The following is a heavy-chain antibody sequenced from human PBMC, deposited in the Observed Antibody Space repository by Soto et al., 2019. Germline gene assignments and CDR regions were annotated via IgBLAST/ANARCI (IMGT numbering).Heavy chain of an antibody. D-gene: IGHD6-19*01. Sequence: SETLSLTCTVSGGSISSSSYYWGWIRQPPGKGLEWIGSIYYSGSTYYNPSLKSRVTISVDTSKNEFSLRLSSVTAADTAVYFCARSVAVPGAHIDYWGQGTQVTVSS. CDR1: GGSISSSSYY. CDR3: ARSVAVPGAHIDY. CDR2: IYYSGST. V-gene: IGHV4-39*07. J-gene: IGHJ4*02.